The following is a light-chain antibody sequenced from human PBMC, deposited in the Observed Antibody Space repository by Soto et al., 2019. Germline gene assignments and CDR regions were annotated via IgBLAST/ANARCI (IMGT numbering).Light chain of an antibody. J-gene: IGLJ2*01. Sequence: QSALTQPPSVSEAPRQRVTISCSGSSSNIGNNAVNWYQQLPGKAPKLLIYYDDLLPSGVSDRFSGSKSSTSASLAISGLQSEDEADYYCAAWDDSLNGLVFGGGTKLTVL. CDR1: SSNIGNNA. CDR2: YDD. V-gene: IGLV1-36*01. CDR3: AAWDDSLNGLV.